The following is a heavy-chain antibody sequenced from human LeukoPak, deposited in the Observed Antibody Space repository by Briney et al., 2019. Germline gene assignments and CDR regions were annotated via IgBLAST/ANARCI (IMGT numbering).Heavy chain of an antibody. CDR2: INPASGGT. J-gene: IGHJ6*02. V-gene: IGHV1-2*02. CDR1: GYTFIGYY. CDR3: ARESTSGSYGYGMDV. D-gene: IGHD3-10*01. Sequence: ASVTVSCTASGYTFIGYYMNWVRQAPGQGLEWMGWINPASGGTKYAEKFQGRVTMTRDTSISTAYMELSRLTSDDTAVYYCARESTSGSYGYGMDVWGQGTTVTVSS.